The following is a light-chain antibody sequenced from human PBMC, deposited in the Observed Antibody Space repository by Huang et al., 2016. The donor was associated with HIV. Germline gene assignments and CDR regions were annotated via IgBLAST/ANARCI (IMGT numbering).Light chain of an antibody. CDR2: GAS. J-gene: IGKJ4*01. Sequence: IVLTQSPATLSLSPGERATLSCRASQSVSADLACYQPKPGQAPRLLIYGASSRATGSPAKGSGRGAGTDFPLTISSLEPDDFAVYYCQQRSDWPLTFGGGTKVDIK. V-gene: IGKV3-11*01. CDR1: QSVSAD. CDR3: QQRSDWPLT.